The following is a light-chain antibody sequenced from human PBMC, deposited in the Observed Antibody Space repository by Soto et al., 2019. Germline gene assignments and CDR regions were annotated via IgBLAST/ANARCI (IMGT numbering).Light chain of an antibody. CDR2: KAS. V-gene: IGKV1-5*03. J-gene: IGKJ1*01. Sequence: DIQMTQSPSTLSASVGDRVTITCRASPSVSIWLAWYQQKPGKAPKLLIYKASSLESGVPSRFSGSGSGTEFTLTISSLQPDDFATYYCQQYNSYTWTFGQGTKVDIK. CDR1: PSVSIW. CDR3: QQYNSYTWT.